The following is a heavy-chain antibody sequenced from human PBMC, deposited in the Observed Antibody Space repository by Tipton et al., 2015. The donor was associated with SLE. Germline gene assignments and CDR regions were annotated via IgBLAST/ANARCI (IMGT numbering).Heavy chain of an antibody. Sequence: TLSLTCVVSGDSLRGSTYYWSWIRQPPGTGPEWIGSVYSSGSTYYNPFLMSRATLSIDTSSNQFYLKMSSVTAADTAVYFCARIDERDGYNIVYWGQGTLVTVSS. CDR2: VYSSGST. D-gene: IGHD5-24*01. V-gene: IGHV4-39*07. CDR3: ARIDERDGYNIVY. CDR1: GDSLRGSTYY. J-gene: IGHJ4*02.